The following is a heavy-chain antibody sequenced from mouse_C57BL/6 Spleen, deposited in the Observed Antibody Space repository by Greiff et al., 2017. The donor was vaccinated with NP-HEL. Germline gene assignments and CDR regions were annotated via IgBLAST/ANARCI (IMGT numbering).Heavy chain of an antibody. CDR3: ARRSSGSYYFDY. V-gene: IGHV1-82*01. D-gene: IGHD3-2*02. Sequence: QVQLQQSGPELVKPGASVKISCKASGYAFSSSWMNWVKQRPGKGLEWIGRIYPGDGDTNYNGKFKGKATLTADKSSSTAYMQLSSLTSEDSAVYFCARRSSGSYYFDYWGQGTTLTVSS. CDR1: GYAFSSSW. CDR2: IYPGDGDT. J-gene: IGHJ2*01.